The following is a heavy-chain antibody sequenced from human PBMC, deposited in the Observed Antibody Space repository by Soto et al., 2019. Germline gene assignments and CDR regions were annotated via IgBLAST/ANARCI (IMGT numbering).Heavy chain of an antibody. D-gene: IGHD4-17*01. V-gene: IGHV3-48*01. CDR2: ISSSSSTI. CDR1: GFTFSSYS. Sequence: EVQLVESGGGLVQPGGSLRLSCAASGFTFSSYSMNWVRQAPGKGLEWVSYISSSSSTIYYADSVKGRFTISRDNAKTSLYLQMNSLRAEDTAVYYCARGLNYGLFDYWGQGTLVTVSS. CDR3: ARGLNYGLFDY. J-gene: IGHJ4*02.